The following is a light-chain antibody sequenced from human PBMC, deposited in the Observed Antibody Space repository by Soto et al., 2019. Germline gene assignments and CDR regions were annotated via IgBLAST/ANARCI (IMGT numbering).Light chain of an antibody. CDR3: QQYGSSGT. J-gene: IGKJ1*01. Sequence: ETVISQCPATLSLSPGERATLFCRASQRITTVAWYQQKPGQAPRLLIYGASNRATGIPDRFSGSGSGTDFTLTISRLEPEDFAVYYCQQYGSSGTFGQGTKVDIK. CDR2: GAS. CDR1: QRITT. V-gene: IGKV3-20*01.